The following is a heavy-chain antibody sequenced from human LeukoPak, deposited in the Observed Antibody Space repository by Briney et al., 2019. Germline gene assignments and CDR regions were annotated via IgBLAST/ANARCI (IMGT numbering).Heavy chain of an antibody. CDR1: GGSFSGYS. V-gene: IGHV4-34*01. Sequence: PSETLYLTCAVYGGSFSGYSWSWIRQPPGKGLEWIGEVNHGGSTNYNPSLKSRVTISVDTSKNQFSLKLSSVTAADTAVYYCARDTTTDLYYYYYMDVWGKGTTVTVSS. CDR3: ARDTTTDLYYYYYMDV. CDR2: VNHGGST. D-gene: IGHD4-11*01. J-gene: IGHJ6*03.